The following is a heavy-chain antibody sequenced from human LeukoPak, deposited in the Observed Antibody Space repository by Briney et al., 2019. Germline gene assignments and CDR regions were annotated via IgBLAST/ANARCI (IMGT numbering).Heavy chain of an antibody. CDR1: GFTFSGYG. J-gene: IGHJ6*04. CDR2: IWHDGSHD. V-gene: IGHV3-33*01. CDR3: ARGDYVSGTYMDV. D-gene: IGHD3-16*01. Sequence: GRSLRLSCAASGFTFSGYGIHWVRQAPGKGLEWVAMIWHDGSHDYYADSVRGRLTISRDTSKNTMVLQINSLRVDDTAVYYCARGDYVSGTYMDVWGNGTTVTVSS.